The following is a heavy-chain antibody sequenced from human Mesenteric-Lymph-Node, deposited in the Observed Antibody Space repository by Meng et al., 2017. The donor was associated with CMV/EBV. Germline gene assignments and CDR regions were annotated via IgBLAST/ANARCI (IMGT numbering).Heavy chain of an antibody. CDR1: GFTFSHHG. CDR3: ARAYDFWSGYYTD. J-gene: IGHJ4*02. CDR2: IWYDGSNK. V-gene: IGHV3-30*02. Sequence: GESLKISCAASGFTFSHHGMHWVRQAPGKGLEWVAIIWYDGSNKYYADSVKGRFTISRDNSKNTLYLQMNSLRAEDTAVYYCARAYDFWSGYYTDWGQGTLVTVSS. D-gene: IGHD3-3*01.